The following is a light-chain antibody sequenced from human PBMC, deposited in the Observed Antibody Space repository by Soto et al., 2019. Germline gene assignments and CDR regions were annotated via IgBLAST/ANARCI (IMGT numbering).Light chain of an antibody. CDR3: QQYDNLPT. Sequence: DIQMTQSPSSLSASVVDRVTITFQASQDISNYLNWYQQKPGKAPKLLIYDASNLKTGVPSRFSGSGSGTDFTITISSLQPEDIATYYCQQYDNLPTFGQGTRLEIK. CDR2: DAS. V-gene: IGKV1-33*01. J-gene: IGKJ5*01. CDR1: QDISNY.